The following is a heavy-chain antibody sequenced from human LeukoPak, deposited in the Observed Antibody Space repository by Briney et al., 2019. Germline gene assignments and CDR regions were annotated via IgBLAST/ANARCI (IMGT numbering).Heavy chain of an antibody. CDR3: ARGRTAYSSGSPAPNY. Sequence: GGSLRLSCAASGFTFSSYSMNWVRQAPGKGLEWVSSISSSSSYIYYADSVKGRFTISRDNAKNSLYLQMNSLRAEDTAVYYCARGRTAYSSGSPAPNYWGQGTLVTVSS. CDR1: GFTFSSYS. CDR2: ISSSSSYI. D-gene: IGHD6-19*01. V-gene: IGHV3-21*04. J-gene: IGHJ4*02.